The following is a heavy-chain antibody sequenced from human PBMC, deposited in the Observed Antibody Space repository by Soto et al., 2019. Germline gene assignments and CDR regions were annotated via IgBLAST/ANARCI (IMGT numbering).Heavy chain of an antibody. Sequence: QVQLVQSGAEVKKPGASVKVSCKASGYTFTSYGISWVRQAPGQGLEWMGWISAYNGNTNYAQKLQGRAPMTTDTTTSTAYMELRSLRSDDTAVYYCARDSATGPGDYVPWNGFDYWGQGTLVTVSS. CDR3: ARDSATGPGDYVPWNGFDY. CDR2: ISAYNGNT. CDR1: GYTFTSYG. J-gene: IGHJ4*02. D-gene: IGHD4-17*01. V-gene: IGHV1-18*01.